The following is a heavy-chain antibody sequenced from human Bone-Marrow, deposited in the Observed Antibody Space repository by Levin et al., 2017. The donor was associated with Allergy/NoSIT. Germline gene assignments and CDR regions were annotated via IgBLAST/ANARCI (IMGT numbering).Heavy chain of an antibody. J-gene: IGHJ3*02. V-gene: IGHV4-59*01. CDR3: ARDPGSALGVVAARIDAFDI. CDR2: IYYSGST. Sequence: SETLSLTCTVSGGSISSYYWSWIRQPPGKGLEWIGYIYYSGSTNYNPSLKSRVTISVDTSKNQFSLKLSSVTAADTAVYYCARDPGSALGVVAARIDAFDIWGQGTMVTVSS. D-gene: IGHD2-15*01. CDR1: GGSISSYY.